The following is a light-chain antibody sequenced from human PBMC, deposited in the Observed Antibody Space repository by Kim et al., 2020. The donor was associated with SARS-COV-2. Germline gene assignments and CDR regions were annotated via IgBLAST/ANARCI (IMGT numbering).Light chain of an antibody. V-gene: IGKV1-12*01. J-gene: IGKJ5*01. Sequence: ASVGGTVTITCRASQAISIWLAWYQQRPGNPPRLLIFGASNLQAGVPSRFSGSGSGTDFSLTISSLQPEDFGTYYCQQSNIFPITFGQGTRLEIK. CDR2: GAS. CDR1: QAISIW. CDR3: QQSNIFPIT.